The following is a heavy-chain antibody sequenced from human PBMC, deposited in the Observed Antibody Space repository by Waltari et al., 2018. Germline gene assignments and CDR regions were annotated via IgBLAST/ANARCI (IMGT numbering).Heavy chain of an antibody. V-gene: IGHV4-59*01. CDR3: TRGRGGDSSASIHEG. J-gene: IGHJ1*01. CDR1: GGSISSYY. Sequence: QVQLQESGPGPVKSSETLSLTCTVSGGSISSYYWSWIRQSPGKGLEWIGCIYYSGTTTHNPSLKSRVTISVDMTTNRISLKLRSVTAADTAVYYCTRGRGGDSSASIHEGWGQGTLVTVSP. D-gene: IGHD3-22*01. CDR2: IYYSGTT.